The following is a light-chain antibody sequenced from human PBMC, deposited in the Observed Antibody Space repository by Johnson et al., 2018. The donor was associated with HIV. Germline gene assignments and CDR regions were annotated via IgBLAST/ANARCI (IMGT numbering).Light chain of an antibody. CDR2: DNN. J-gene: IGLJ1*01. CDR1: SSNIGNNY. Sequence: QSVLTQPPSVSAAPGQKVTISCSGSSSNIGNNYVSWYQQIPGTAPKLLIYDNNKRPSGIPDRFSGSKSGTSATLGITGLQTGDEADYYCGTWDSSLSAAFYVFGTGTKVTFL. V-gene: IGLV1-51*01. CDR3: GTWDSSLSAAFYV.